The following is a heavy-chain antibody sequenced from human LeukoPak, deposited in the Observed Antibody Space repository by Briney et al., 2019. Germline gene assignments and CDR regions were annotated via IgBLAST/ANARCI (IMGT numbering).Heavy chain of an antibody. CDR2: ISGSGSST. CDR3: AKCGMSTIGELDY. J-gene: IGHJ4*02. D-gene: IGHD5-24*01. V-gene: IGHV3-23*01. CDR1: GFTVTTYA. Sequence: GGSLRLSCTASGFTVTTYAMSWVRQAPGKGLKWVSGISGSGSSTYYADSVKGRFTIPRDTSKNTLYLEMNSLRADDTAVYYCAKCGMSTIGELDYWGQGTLVTVSS.